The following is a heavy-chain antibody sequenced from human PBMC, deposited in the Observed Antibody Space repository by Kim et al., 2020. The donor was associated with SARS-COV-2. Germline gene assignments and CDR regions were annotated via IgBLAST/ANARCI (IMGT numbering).Heavy chain of an antibody. V-gene: IGHV1-3*01. D-gene: IGHD6-13*01. J-gene: IGHJ4*02. Sequence: ASVKVSCKASGYTFTSYAMHWVRQAPGQRLEWMGWINAGNGNTKYSQKFQGRVTITRDTSASTAYMELSSLRSEDTAVYYCARGLTYLGPGYVYGPSIAAAGTGYWGQGTLVTVSS. CDR2: INAGNGNT. CDR1: GYTFTSYA. CDR3: ARGLTYLGPGYVYGPSIAAAGTGY.